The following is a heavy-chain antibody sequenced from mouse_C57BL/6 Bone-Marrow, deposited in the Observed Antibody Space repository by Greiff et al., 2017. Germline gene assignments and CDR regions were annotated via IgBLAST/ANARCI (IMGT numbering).Heavy chain of an antibody. D-gene: IGHD1-1*01. CDR1: GYTFTNYW. Sequence: QVQLKESGAELVRPGTSVKMSCKASGYTFTNYWIGWAKQRPGHGLEWIGDIYPGGGYTNYNEKFKGKATLTADKSSSTAYMQFSSLTSEDSAIYYCARWDIVESPFAYWGQGTLVTVSA. CDR3: ARWDIVESPFAY. V-gene: IGHV1-63*01. CDR2: IYPGGGYT. J-gene: IGHJ3*01.